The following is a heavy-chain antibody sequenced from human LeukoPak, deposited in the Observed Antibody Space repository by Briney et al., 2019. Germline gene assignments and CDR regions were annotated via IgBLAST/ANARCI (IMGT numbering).Heavy chain of an antibody. Sequence: PSETLSLTCAVYGGSFSGYYWSWIRQPSGKGLEWIGEINHSGSTNYNPSLKSRVTISVDTSKNQFSLKLSSVTAADTAVYYCARHGRRSPLDYWGQGTLVTVSS. J-gene: IGHJ4*02. V-gene: IGHV4-34*01. D-gene: IGHD6-13*01. CDR3: ARHGRRSPLDY. CDR1: GGSFSGYY. CDR2: INHSGST.